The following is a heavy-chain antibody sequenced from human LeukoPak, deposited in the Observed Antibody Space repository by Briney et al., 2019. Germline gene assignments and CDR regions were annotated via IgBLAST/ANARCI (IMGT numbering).Heavy chain of an antibody. Sequence: ASVKVSCKASGYTLTSYYMHWVRQAPGQGLEWMGIINPSGGSTSYAQKFQGRVTMTRDTSTSTVYMELSSLRSEDTAVYYCARVWNVAGHGGNQYYFDYWGQGTLVTVSS. V-gene: IGHV1-46*01. CDR2: INPSGGST. CDR1: GYTLTSYY. D-gene: IGHD6-19*01. J-gene: IGHJ4*02. CDR3: ARVWNVAGHGGNQYYFDY.